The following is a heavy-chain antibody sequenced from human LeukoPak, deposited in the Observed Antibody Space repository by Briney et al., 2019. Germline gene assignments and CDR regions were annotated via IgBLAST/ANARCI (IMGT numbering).Heavy chain of an antibody. V-gene: IGHV3-7*01. CDR1: GFTFSSYW. J-gene: IGHJ4*02. Sequence: GGSLRLSCAASGFTFSSYWVSWVRQAPGKGLEWVANIKQDGSEKYYVDSVKGRFTISRDNAKNSLYLQMNSLRAEDTAVYYCARDGDNWNYLYYFDYWGQGTLVTVSS. CDR3: ARDGDNWNYLYYFDY. D-gene: IGHD1-7*01. CDR2: IKQDGSEK.